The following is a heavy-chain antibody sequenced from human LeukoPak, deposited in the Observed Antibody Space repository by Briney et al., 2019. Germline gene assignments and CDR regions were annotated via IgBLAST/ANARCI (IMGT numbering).Heavy chain of an antibody. CDR1: GFTFRSYS. CDR3: AKRDSSSWYGSDY. Sequence: GGSLRLSCAASGFTFRSYSMNWVRQAPGKGLEWVSAISGSGGSTYYADSVKGRFTISRDNSKNTLYLQMNSLRAEDTAVYYCAKRDSSSWYGSDYWGQGTLVTVSS. D-gene: IGHD6-13*01. V-gene: IGHV3-23*01. CDR2: ISGSGGST. J-gene: IGHJ4*02.